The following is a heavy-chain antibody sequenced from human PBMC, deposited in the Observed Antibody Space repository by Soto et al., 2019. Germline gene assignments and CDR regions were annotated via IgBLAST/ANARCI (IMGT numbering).Heavy chain of an antibody. Sequence: PGGSLRLSCAASGFTFSSYAMHWVRQAPGKGLEWVAVISYGGSNKYYADSVKGRFTISRDNSKNTLYLQMNSLRAEDTAVYYCARDRFAYGMDVWGQGTTVTVSS. D-gene: IGHD3-16*01. CDR2: ISYGGSNK. CDR1: GFTFSSYA. CDR3: ARDRFAYGMDV. J-gene: IGHJ6*02. V-gene: IGHV3-30-3*01.